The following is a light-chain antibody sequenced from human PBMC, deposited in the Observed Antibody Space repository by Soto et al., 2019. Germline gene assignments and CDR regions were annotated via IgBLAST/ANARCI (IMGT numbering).Light chain of an antibody. CDR3: LQCTHWPRT. V-gene: IGKV2-30*02. Sequence: DVVMTQSPLSLPVTLGQPASISCRSSQSLVHSDGSTYLNWFQQRPGQSPRRLIYKVSNRDSGVPDRFSGSGSGTDFTLKISRVEAEDVGVYYCLQCTHWPRTFGQGTKVEIK. CDR2: KVS. J-gene: IGKJ1*01. CDR1: QSLVHSDGSTY.